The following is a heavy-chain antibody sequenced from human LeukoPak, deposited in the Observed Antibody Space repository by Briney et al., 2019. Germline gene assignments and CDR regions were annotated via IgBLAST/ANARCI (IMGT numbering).Heavy chain of an antibody. D-gene: IGHD4-17*01. Sequence: GGSLRLSCAASGLTGSHNYVSWVRQAPGKGLEWVSAIHTSGDTCYADSVKGRFTISRDTSKNTLYLQINSLRVEDTAVYYCIVFGDSNHWGQGALVTVSS. J-gene: IGHJ5*02. CDR2: IHTSGDT. CDR3: IVFGDSNH. CDR1: GLTGSHNY. V-gene: IGHV3-53*01.